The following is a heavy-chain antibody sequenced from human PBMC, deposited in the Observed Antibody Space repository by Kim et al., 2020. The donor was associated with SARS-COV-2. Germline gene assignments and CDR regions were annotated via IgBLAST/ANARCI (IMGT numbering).Heavy chain of an antibody. V-gene: IGHV4-59*09. CDR3: ARGREGYISSWYLDY. D-gene: IGHD6-13*01. J-gene: IGHJ4*02. Sequence: PPLKSRVTISLDTAKHQCSRKLSSVTAADTAVYYCARGREGYISSWYLDYWGQGTLVTVSS.